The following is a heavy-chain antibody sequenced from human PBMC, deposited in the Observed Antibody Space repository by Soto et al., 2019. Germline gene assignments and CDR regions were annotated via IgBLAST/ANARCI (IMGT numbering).Heavy chain of an antibody. CDR1: GYTFQNYH. J-gene: IGHJ4*02. CDR2: IHPSGETT. CDR3: ARDLWGSWTVDY. Sequence: QVQLVQSGAEVKEPGASVRVSCKASGYTFQNYHMHWVRQAPGQGLEWMGIIHPSGETTTYAQKFQGRLVMTRDTSMRTAYMELGSLTSEDTAVYYCARDLWGSWTVDYWGQGTLVTVSS. V-gene: IGHV1-46*02. D-gene: IGHD3-16*01.